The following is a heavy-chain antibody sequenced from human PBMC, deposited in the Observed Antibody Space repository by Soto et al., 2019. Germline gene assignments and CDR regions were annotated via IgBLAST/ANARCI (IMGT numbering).Heavy chain of an antibody. CDR3: ARHVGRQLDV. V-gene: IGHV5-51*01. Sequence: GEAMKICCNGFENSFTNYWMGVVRQMARKGLEWMGIIYPGDSDNRHSPSIQGQVTISADKYISTGYLKWSSLTVSDTAMYYCARHVGRQLDVWGQGTTVTVSS. CDR1: ENSFTNYW. CDR2: IYPGDSDN. J-gene: IGHJ6*02. D-gene: IGHD2-15*01.